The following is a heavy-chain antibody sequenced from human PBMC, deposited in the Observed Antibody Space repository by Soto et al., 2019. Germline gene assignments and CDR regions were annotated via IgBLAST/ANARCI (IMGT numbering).Heavy chain of an antibody. D-gene: IGHD6-13*01. CDR1: GFIFEDYV. CDR3: TTGFSSSRFYVDS. V-gene: IGHV3-9*01. J-gene: IGHJ4*02. Sequence: EVQLVESGGGLVQPGTSLRLSCAASGFIFEDYVMHWVRQVPGKGLEWVSSISWNSKTKDYADAVTGRFTISRANAKNSLYLQMDSLRIEDTAFYYCTTGFSSSRFYVDSWGQGTLVTVSS. CDR2: ISWNSKTK.